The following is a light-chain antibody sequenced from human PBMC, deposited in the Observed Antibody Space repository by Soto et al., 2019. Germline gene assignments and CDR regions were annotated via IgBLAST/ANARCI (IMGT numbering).Light chain of an antibody. CDR2: GTS. CDR3: HHYGSSRT. J-gene: IGKJ1*01. Sequence: EIVLTQSPGTLSLSPGERATLSCRASQSVSSSLAWYQQKPGQAPRLLIYGTSSRATGIPDRFSGVGSGPDFPLTISRLEPEDSAVYYCHHYGSSRTFGQGTKVEIK. V-gene: IGKV3-20*01. CDR1: QSVSSS.